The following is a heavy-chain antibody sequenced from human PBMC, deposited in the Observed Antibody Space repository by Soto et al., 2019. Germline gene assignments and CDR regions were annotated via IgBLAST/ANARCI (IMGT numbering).Heavy chain of an antibody. D-gene: IGHD6-13*01. Sequence: SETLSLTCTVSGGSISSSSYYWGWIRQPPGKGLEWIGSIYYSGSTYYNPSLKSRVTISVDTSKNQFSLKLSSVTAADTAVYYCARGGSWSLSHGMDVWGQGTTVTVSS. CDR2: IYYSGST. J-gene: IGHJ6*02. CDR1: GGSISSSSYY. V-gene: IGHV4-39*01. CDR3: ARGGSWSLSHGMDV.